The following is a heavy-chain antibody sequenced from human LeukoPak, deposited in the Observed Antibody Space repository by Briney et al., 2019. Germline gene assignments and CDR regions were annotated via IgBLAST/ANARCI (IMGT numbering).Heavy chain of an antibody. CDR3: ARRPGN. Sequence: GGSLRLSCVDSGGAGSSNNMSWVRQAPGKGLEWVSLIYSGGAIRYADSVKGRFTISRDSSKNTLFLQMNDLTVEDTARYYCARRPGNWGQGILVTVSS. D-gene: IGHD1-14*01. CDR1: GGAGSSNN. CDR2: IYSGGAI. V-gene: IGHV3-53*01. J-gene: IGHJ4*02.